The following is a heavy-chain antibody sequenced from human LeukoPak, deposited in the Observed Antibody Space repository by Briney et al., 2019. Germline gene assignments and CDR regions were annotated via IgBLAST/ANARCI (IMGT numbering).Heavy chain of an antibody. D-gene: IGHD5-18*01. CDR1: GGSISSSSYY. Sequence: SETLSLTCTVSGGSISSSSYYWGWIRQPPGKGLEWIGSIYYSGITYYNPSLKSRVTISVDTSKNQFSLKLSSVTAADTAVYYCARHDRGQLWSSTQNWFDPWGQGTLVTVSS. J-gene: IGHJ5*02. CDR2: IYYSGIT. CDR3: ARHDRGQLWSSTQNWFDP. V-gene: IGHV4-39*01.